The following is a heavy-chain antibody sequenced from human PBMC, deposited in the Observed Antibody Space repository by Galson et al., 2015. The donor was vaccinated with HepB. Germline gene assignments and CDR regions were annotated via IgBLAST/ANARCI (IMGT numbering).Heavy chain of an antibody. D-gene: IGHD3-3*01. Sequence: SVKVSCKASGGTFSSYAISWVRQAPGQGLEWMGGIIPIFGTANYAQRFQGRVTITADESTSTAYMELSSLRSEDTAVYYCAFLEWFPGAFFDPWGQGTLVTVSS. CDR1: GGTFSSYA. CDR3: AFLEWFPGAFFDP. CDR2: IIPIFGTA. J-gene: IGHJ5*02. V-gene: IGHV1-69*13.